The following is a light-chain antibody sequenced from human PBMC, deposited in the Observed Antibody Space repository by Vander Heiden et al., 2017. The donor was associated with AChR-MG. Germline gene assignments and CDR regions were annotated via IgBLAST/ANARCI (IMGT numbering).Light chain of an antibody. CDR1: NIGSKS. CDR3: QVWDSSSDHWV. Sequence: SYVLTQPPSVSVAPGQTARITCGGNNIGSKSVHWHQQKPGQAPMLAVYDDSDRPSGTPERFSGSNSGNTATLTISRVEAGDEADYYCQVWDSSSDHWVFGGRTKLTVL. CDR2: DDS. V-gene: IGLV3-21*02. J-gene: IGLJ3*02.